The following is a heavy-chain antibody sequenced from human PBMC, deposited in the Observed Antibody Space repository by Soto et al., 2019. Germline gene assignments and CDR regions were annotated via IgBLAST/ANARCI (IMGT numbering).Heavy chain of an antibody. CDR1: GFAFSSYG. J-gene: IGHJ4*02. Sequence: GGSLRLSCAASGFAFSSYGMNWVRQAPGKGLEWVSYIGSRSATTYYADSVKGRFTISRDNSKNTLYLQMNSLRAEDKAVYYCAKDLPRFDYWGQGTLVTVSS. CDR3: AKDLPRFDY. CDR2: IGSRSATT. V-gene: IGHV3-23*01.